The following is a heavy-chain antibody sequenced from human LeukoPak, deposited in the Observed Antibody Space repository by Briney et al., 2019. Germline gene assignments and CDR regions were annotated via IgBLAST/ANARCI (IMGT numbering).Heavy chain of an antibody. D-gene: IGHD4-17*01. CDR2: INHSGST. CDR1: VGSFSGYY. CDR3: ARDPWGDYIDY. J-gene: IGHJ4*02. Sequence: SETLSLTCAVYVGSFSGYYWSWIRQPPGKGLEWIGEINHSGSTNYNPSLKSRVTISVDTSKNQFSLKLSSVTAADTAVYYCARDPWGDYIDYWGQGTLVTVSS. V-gene: IGHV4-34*01.